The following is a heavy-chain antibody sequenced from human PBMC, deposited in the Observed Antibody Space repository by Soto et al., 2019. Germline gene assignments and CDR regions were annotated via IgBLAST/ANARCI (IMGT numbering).Heavy chain of an antibody. V-gene: IGHV3-30*18. Sequence: QVQLVESGGGMVQPGRSLRLSCAASGFTFNSYGMHWVRQAPGKGLEWVAVISYDGSDKYYADSVKGRFTISRDNSKNTLYLQMNSLRAEDTAVYYCSKDLDGLQGLVDSSFCFDYWGQGTLVTVSS. CDR1: GFTFNSYG. CDR3: SKDLDGLQGLVDSSFCFDY. CDR2: ISYDGSDK. J-gene: IGHJ4*02. D-gene: IGHD3-16*02.